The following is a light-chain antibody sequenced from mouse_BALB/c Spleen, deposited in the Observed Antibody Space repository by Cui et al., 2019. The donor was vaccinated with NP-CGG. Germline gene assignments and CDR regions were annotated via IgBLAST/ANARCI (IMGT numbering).Light chain of an antibody. CDR1: IGAVTTSNY. J-gene: IGLJ1*01. CDR2: GTN. V-gene: IGLV1*01. CDR3: ALWYSNHWV. Sequence: QALVTQEPALTTSPGATVTITCRSSIGAVTTSNYANWVQEKPDHLFTGLIGGTNNRAPGVPARFSGSLIGDKAALTITGAQTEDEAIYFCALWYSNHWVFGGGTKLTVL.